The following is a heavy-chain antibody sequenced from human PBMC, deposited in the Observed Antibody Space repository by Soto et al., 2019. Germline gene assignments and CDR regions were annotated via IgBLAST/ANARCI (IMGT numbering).Heavy chain of an antibody. Sequence: SVKVSCKVSGSRFSNYVISWVRQAPGHGLEWLGRIIPIFNSTKYAQSFQGRVTITADKSTSTASLELSGLRSDDTAVYYCAGGGGTILAPLPWGQGTLVTVSS. CDR1: GSRFSNYV. CDR3: AGGGGTILAPLP. D-gene: IGHD3-3*01. V-gene: IGHV1-69*06. J-gene: IGHJ5*02. CDR2: IIPIFNST.